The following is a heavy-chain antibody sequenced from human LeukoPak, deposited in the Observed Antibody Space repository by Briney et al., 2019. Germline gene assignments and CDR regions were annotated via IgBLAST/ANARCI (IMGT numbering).Heavy chain of an antibody. CDR2: IGGSGGNT. J-gene: IGHJ4*02. CDR3: AKGIVPAAISNSDY. CDR1: GFIFSSYS. Sequence: GGSLRLSCAASGFIFSSYSMSWVRQAPGKGLEWVSAIGGSGGNTYYADSVKGRFTIPRDNSKNTLSLQMNSLRAEDTAIYYCAKGIVPAAISNSDYWGQGTLVTVSS. V-gene: IGHV3-23*01. D-gene: IGHD2-2*01.